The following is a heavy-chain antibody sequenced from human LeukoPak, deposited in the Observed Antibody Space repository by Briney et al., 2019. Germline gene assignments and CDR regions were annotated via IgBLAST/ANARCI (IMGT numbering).Heavy chain of an antibody. Sequence: SETLSLTCTVSGGSISSYYWSWIRQPPGKGLGWIGYIYYSGSTNYNPSLKSRVTISVDTSKNQFSLKLSSVTAADTAVYYCARLLYYYGSSGSKLYFDYWGQGTLVTVSS. CDR1: GGSISSYY. V-gene: IGHV4-59*08. CDR2: IYYSGST. J-gene: IGHJ4*02. CDR3: ARLLYYYGSSGSKLYFDY. D-gene: IGHD3-22*01.